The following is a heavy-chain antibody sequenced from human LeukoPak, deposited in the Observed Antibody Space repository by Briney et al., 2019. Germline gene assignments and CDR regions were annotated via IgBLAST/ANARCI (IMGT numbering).Heavy chain of an antibody. CDR2: MYYSGST. V-gene: IGHV4-31*03. CDR1: GGSISSGDYY. Sequence: SETLSLTCTVSGGSISSGDYYWGWIREQRGKGLEWIVYMYYSGSTYYNPSLKSRVTISVDTSKNQFSLKLSSVTAADTAVYYCAREGYDGSGYYYGYFQHWGQGTLVTVSS. J-gene: IGHJ1*01. D-gene: IGHD3-22*01. CDR3: AREGYDGSGYYYGYFQH.